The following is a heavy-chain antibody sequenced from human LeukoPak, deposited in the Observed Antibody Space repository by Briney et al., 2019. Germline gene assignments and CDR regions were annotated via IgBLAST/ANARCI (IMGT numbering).Heavy chain of an antibody. CDR3: ARDRPGYSSGRYYFDY. V-gene: IGHV4-38-2*02. CDR2: IYHSGST. D-gene: IGHD6-19*01. J-gene: IGHJ4*02. Sequence: SETLSLTCAVSGYSISSGYYWGWIRQPPGKGLEWIGSIYHSGSTYYNPSLKSRVTISVDTSKNQFSLKLSSVTAADTAVYYCARDRPGYSSGRYYFDYWGQGTLVTVSS. CDR1: GYSISSGYY.